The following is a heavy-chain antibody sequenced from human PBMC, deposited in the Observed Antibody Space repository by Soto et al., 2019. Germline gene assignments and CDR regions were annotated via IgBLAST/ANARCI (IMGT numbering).Heavy chain of an antibody. CDR1: GGSFSGYY. V-gene: IGHV4-34*01. J-gene: IGHJ4*02. CDR3: ARGGPTTSHYLDS. Sequence: TSETLSLTCAVFGGSFSGYYWNWVRQPPGKGLEWIGEINHSGNTNYNPSLKSRVTISVDTSKNQFSLRLSSMTAADTAVYYCARGGPTTSHYLDSWGQGTLVTVSS. D-gene: IGHD1-26*01. CDR2: INHSGNT.